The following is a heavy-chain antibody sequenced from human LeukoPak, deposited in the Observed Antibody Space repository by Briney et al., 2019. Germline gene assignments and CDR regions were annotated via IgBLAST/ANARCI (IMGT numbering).Heavy chain of an antibody. CDR2: ISASGDST. Sequence: GGSLRLSCAASGFTFSSYAMNWVRQAPAKGLEWDSAISASGDSTYYADSVKGRFTFSRDNSKNRLYLQTNSLRAEDTATCDCTKDGDGWGQGTTVTVSS. J-gene: IGHJ6*02. CDR1: GFTFSSYA. V-gene: IGHV3-23*01. CDR3: TKDGDG.